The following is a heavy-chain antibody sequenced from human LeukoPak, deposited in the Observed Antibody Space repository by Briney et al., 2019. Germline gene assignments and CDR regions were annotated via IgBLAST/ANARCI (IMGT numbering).Heavy chain of an antibody. CDR1: GFTFSNYG. CDR2: IQYDGSDK. J-gene: IGHJ4*02. Sequence: GGSLRLSCAASGFTFSNYGIHWVRQAPGKGLEWVAFIQYDGSDKYYANSVKGRFTISRDNSKNTLYLQMNSLRAEDTAVYYCAKVYLTNWGSFRDYWGQGTLVTVSS. D-gene: IGHD7-27*01. CDR3: AKVYLTNWGSFRDY. V-gene: IGHV3-30*02.